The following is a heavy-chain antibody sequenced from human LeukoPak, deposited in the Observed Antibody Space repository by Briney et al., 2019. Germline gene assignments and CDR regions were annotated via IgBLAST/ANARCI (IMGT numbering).Heavy chain of an antibody. CDR2: IYHSGST. Sequence: SETLSLTCAVSGGSISSGGYSWSWIRQPPGKGLEWIGYIYHSGSTYYNPSLKSRVTISVDRSKNQFSLRLTSVTAADMAVYYCAREGYYDSSGYNWFDPWGQGTLVTVSS. D-gene: IGHD3-22*01. CDR3: AREGYYDSSGYNWFDP. CDR1: GGSISSGGYS. J-gene: IGHJ5*02. V-gene: IGHV4-30-2*01.